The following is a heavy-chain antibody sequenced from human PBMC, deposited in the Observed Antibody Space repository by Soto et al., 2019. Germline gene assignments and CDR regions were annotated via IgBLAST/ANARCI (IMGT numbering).Heavy chain of an antibody. CDR1: GFTFSDYY. V-gene: IGHV3-11*05. CDR3: ARDLRGATDY. CDR2: ISSSSSYT. Sequence: PGGSLRLSCAASGFTFSDYYMSWIRQAPGKGLEWVSYISSSSSYTNYADSVKGRFTISRDNAKNSLYLQMNSLRAEDTAVYYCARDLRGATDYWGQGTLVTVSS. D-gene: IGHD1-26*01. J-gene: IGHJ4*02.